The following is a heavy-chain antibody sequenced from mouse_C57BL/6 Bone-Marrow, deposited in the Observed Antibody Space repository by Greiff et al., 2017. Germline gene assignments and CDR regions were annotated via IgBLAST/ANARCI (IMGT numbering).Heavy chain of an antibody. CDR2: ISSGSSTI. CDR1: GFTFSDYG. J-gene: IGHJ3*01. D-gene: IGHD2-1*01. Sequence: EVKLMESGGGLVKPGGSLKLSCAASGFTFSDYGMHWVRQAPEKGLEWVAYISSGSSTIYYADTVKGRFTISRDNAKNTLFLQMTSLRSEDTARYYCARRGNYGSWFAYWGQGTLVTVSA. V-gene: IGHV5-17*01. CDR3: ARRGNYGSWFAY.